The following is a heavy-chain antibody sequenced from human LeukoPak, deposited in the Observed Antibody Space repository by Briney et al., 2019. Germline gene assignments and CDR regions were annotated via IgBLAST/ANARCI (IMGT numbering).Heavy chain of an antibody. V-gene: IGHV3-23*01. CDR2: ITAIDGRT. D-gene: IGHD1-14*01. CDR1: GFTFSSTT. J-gene: IGHJ6*02. CDR3: AKVSGGGLYYDGMDV. Sequence: GGSLRLPCVASGFTFSSTTMGWVRQAPGRGLEWVSSITAIDGRTYYADSVRGRFTISRDNSKNTVYLQLNSLRAGDTAVYYCAKVSGGGLYYDGMDVWGQGTTVTVSS.